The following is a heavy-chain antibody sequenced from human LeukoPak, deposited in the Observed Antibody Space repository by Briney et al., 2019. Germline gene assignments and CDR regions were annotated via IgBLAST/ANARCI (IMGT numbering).Heavy chain of an antibody. Sequence: ASVKVSCKTSGYSFTDYHLHWVRQAPGQGPEWMGWINPDTGATHYSQKFQGRVTMTRDTSISTAYMELTSLRSDDTAVYYCARGIASVGDPDDLMWFGPWGQGTLATVSS. V-gene: IGHV1-2*02. J-gene: IGHJ5*02. D-gene: IGHD1-26*01. CDR2: INPDTGAT. CDR3: ARGIASVGDPDDLMWFGP. CDR1: GYSFTDYH.